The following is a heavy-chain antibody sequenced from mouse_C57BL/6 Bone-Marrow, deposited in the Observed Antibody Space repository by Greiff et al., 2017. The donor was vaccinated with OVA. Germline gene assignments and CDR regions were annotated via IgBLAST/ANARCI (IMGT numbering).Heavy chain of an antibody. CDR2: IYPRSGNT. V-gene: IGHV1-81*01. CDR3: ARLIYDGYYFDD. D-gene: IGHD2-3*01. Sequence: VQLQQSGAELARPGASVKLSCKASGYTFTSYGISWVKQRTGQGLEWIGEIYPRSGNTYYNQKFKGKATLTVDTSSSTAYMQLSSLTSEDSAVYYCARLIYDGYYFDDWGQGTTLTVSS. J-gene: IGHJ2*01. CDR1: GYTFTSYG.